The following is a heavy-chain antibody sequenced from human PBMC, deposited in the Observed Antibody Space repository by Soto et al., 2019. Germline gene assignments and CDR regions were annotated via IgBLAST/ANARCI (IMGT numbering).Heavy chain of an antibody. CDR3: ARGGGSGFHYYYYGMDV. V-gene: IGHV4-34*01. J-gene: IGHJ6*02. CDR1: GGSFSGYY. Sequence: SETLSLTCAVYGGSFSGYYWSWIRQPPGKGLEWIGEINHSGSTNYNPSLKSRVTISVDTSKNQFSLKLSSVTAADTAVYYCARGGGSGFHYYYYGMDVWGQGTTVTVSS. CDR2: INHSGST. D-gene: IGHD3-10*01.